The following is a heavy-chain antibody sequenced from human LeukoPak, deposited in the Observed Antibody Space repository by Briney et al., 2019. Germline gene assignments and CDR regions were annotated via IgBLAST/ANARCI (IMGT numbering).Heavy chain of an antibody. V-gene: IGHV3-49*03. CDR2: IRSKAYGGTT. J-gene: IGHJ4*02. CDR1: GFTFGDYA. CDR3: TRAPLWFGELSANPFDY. Sequence: GSLRLSCTASGFTFGDYAMSWFRQAPGKGLEWVGFIRSKAYGGTTEYAASVKGRFTISRDDSKSIAYLQMNSLKTEDTAVYYCTRAPLWFGELSANPFDYWGQGTLVTVSS. D-gene: IGHD3-10*01.